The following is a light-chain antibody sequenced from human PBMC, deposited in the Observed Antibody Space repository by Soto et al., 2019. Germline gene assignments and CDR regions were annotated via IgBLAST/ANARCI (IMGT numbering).Light chain of an antibody. CDR2: EVS. CDR3: SSYAGSNTFVV. J-gene: IGLJ2*01. CDR1: SSDVGGYNY. Sequence: QSVLTQPPSASGSPGQSVTISCTGTSSDVGGYNYVSWYQQHPGKAPKLMIYEVSKRPSGVPDRLSGSKSGNTASLTVSGLQDEDEADDYCSSYAGSNTFVVFGGGTQLTVL. V-gene: IGLV2-8*01.